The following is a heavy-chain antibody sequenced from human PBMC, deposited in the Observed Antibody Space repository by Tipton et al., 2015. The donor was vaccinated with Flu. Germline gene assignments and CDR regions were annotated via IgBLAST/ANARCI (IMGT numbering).Heavy chain of an antibody. V-gene: IGHV4-61*02. D-gene: IGHD3-16*01. CDR1: GGSVNIANYY. CDR3: ARFWDVSDGFDI. Sequence: TLSLTCTVSGGSVNIANYYWTWIRQPAGKGLEWIGRIYPSGSTTYNPSLKSRITLSIDTPNSQFSLKLTSVTAADTAVYYCARFWDVSDGFDIWGRGTLVTVSS. CDR2: IYPSGST. J-gene: IGHJ3*02.